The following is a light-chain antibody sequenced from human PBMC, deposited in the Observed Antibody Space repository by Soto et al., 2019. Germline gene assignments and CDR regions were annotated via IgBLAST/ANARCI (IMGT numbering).Light chain of an antibody. J-gene: IGKJ4*01. V-gene: IGKV3-15*01. CDR3: QQYNKWPLT. Sequence: EIVMTQSPATLSVSPGERATLSCRASQSVSNNLAWYQQKPGQAPRLLIYFASTRATGIRARFSGSGSGTEFTLTISSLQSEDFAVYYCQQYNKWPLTFGGGTKVETK. CDR1: QSVSNN. CDR2: FAS.